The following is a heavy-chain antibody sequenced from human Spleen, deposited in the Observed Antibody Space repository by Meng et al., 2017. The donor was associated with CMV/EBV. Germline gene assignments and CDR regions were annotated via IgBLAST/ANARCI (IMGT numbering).Heavy chain of an antibody. Sequence: GGSLRLSCAASGFSFRTYWMTWVRQAPGKGLEWVANIKQDGSEKTYVDSVKGRFTISRDNAKSSLYLQMKSRRAEDMAEYYCARLGISSHWYRGYFFDYWGQGSLVTVSS. CDR2: IKQDGSEK. J-gene: IGHJ4*02. D-gene: IGHD3-9*01. CDR3: ARLGISSHWYRGYFFDY. CDR1: GFSFRTYW. V-gene: IGHV3-7*01.